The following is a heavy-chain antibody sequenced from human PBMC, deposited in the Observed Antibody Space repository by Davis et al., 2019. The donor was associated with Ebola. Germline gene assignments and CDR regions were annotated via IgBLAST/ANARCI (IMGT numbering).Heavy chain of an antibody. CDR1: GYTFTGYY. Sequence: ASVKVSCKASGYTFTGYYMHWVRQAPGQGLEWMGWINPNSGGTNYAQKFQGRVTMTRDTSISTAYMELSRLRSDDTAVYYCARVGVLYSSSNWFDPWGQGALATVSS. D-gene: IGHD6-6*01. CDR3: ARVGVLYSSSNWFDP. V-gene: IGHV1-2*02. CDR2: INPNSGGT. J-gene: IGHJ5*02.